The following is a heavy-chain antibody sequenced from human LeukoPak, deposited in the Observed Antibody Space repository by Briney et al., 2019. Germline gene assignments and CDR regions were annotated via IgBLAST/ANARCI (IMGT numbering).Heavy chain of an antibody. D-gene: IGHD6-13*01. CDR2: ISYDGSNK. Sequence: PGRSLRLSCAASGFTFSSYAMHWVRQAPGKGLEWVAVISYDGSNKYNADSVKGRFTISRDNAKNTLYLQMNSLRAEDTAVYYCASDYIAVDGIGGDAFDIWGQGTMVTVPS. J-gene: IGHJ3*02. CDR3: ASDYIAVDGIGGDAFDI. CDR1: GFTFSSYA. V-gene: IGHV3-30-3*01.